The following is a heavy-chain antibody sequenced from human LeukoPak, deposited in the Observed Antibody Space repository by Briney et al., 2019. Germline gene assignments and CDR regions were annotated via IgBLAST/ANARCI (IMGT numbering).Heavy chain of an antibody. D-gene: IGHD3-22*01. Sequence: GGSLRLSCAASGFTFSSYAMSWVRQAPGKGLEWVSAISGSGGSTYYADSVKGRFTISRDHSKNTLYLQMNSLTAEDTAVYFCAKDRLRGNWNYYDTSGALGYWGQGTLVTVSS. CDR2: ISGSGGST. J-gene: IGHJ4*02. V-gene: IGHV3-23*01. CDR1: GFTFSSYA. CDR3: AKDRLRGNWNYYDTSGALGY.